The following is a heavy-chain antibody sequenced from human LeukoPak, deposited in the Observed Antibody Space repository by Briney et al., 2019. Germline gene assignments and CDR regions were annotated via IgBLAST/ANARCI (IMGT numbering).Heavy chain of an antibody. CDR1: GGSFSGYY. CDR3: ARGAWDGYNPVGDNWFDP. V-gene: IGHV4-34*01. CDR2: INHSGST. D-gene: IGHD5-24*01. J-gene: IGHJ5*02. Sequence: SETLSLTCAVYGGSFSGYYWSWIRQPPGKGLEWIGEINHSGSTNYNPSLKSRVTISVDTSKNQFSLKLSSVTAADTAVYYCARGAWDGYNPVGDNWFDPWGQGTLVTVSS.